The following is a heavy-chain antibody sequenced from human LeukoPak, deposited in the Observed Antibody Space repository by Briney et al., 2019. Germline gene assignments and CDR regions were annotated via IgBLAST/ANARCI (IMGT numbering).Heavy chain of an antibody. D-gene: IGHD3-16*02. J-gene: IGHJ5*02. CDR3: AKDRSPALSP. Sequence: GGSLRLSCAASGFTFSNYVMQWVRQAPGKGLEWVALIAHDGSNKYYADSVKGRFTISRENSKSTVYLQMNSLRPEDTAVYYCAKDRSPALSPWGQGTLVTVSS. CDR2: IAHDGSNK. V-gene: IGHV3-30*18. CDR1: GFTFSNYV.